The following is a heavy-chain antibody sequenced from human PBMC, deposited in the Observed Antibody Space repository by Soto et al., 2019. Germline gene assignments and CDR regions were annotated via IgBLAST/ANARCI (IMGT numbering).Heavy chain of an antibody. CDR1: GFTFSSYV. CDR3: ARELMNSSGYDDAFDI. Sequence: QVQLVESGGGVVQPGRSLRLSCAASGFTFSSYVMHWVRQAPGKGLEWVAVIWYDGSNKYYADSVKGRFTISRDNSKNTLYLQMNSLRAEDTAVYYCARELMNSSGYDDAFDIWGQGTMVTVSS. V-gene: IGHV3-33*01. J-gene: IGHJ3*02. CDR2: IWYDGSNK. D-gene: IGHD3-22*01.